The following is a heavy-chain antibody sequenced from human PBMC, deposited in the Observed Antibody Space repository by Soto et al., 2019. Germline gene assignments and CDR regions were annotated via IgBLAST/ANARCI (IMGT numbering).Heavy chain of an antibody. CDR1: GFTVSSYA. V-gene: IGHV3-23*01. CDR2: ISGSGGST. Sequence: PGGFLKLACAASGFTVSSYAMSGVGQAPGKGLAWVSAISGSGGSTYYADSVKGRFTISRDNSNKTLYLQMNSLRAEDTAVYFCTSGLVPITYWGQGTLVTVSS. CDR3: TSGLVPITY. J-gene: IGHJ1*01. D-gene: IGHD1-20*01.